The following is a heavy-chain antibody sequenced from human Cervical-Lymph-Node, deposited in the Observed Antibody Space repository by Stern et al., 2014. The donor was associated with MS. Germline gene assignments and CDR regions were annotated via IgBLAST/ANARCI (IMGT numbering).Heavy chain of an antibody. CDR1: GFTVSNNY. CDR3: ARAIFGVNTAAMAPDAFDT. V-gene: IGHV3-53*01. J-gene: IGHJ3*02. Sequence: EEQLVESGGGLIQPGGSLRLSCAAPGFTVSNNYMSWVRPAPGKGLEWVSLIYTDDSTYYAGSVKGRFTISRDSSKNKLFLQMNSLRAEDTAVYYCARAIFGVNTAAMAPDAFDTWGQGTMVTVSS. CDR2: IYTDDST. D-gene: IGHD3-3*01.